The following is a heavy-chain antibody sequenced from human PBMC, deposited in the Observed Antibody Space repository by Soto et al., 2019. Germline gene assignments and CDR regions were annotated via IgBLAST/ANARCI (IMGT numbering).Heavy chain of an antibody. V-gene: IGHV3-23*01. Sequence: GGSLRLSCAASGFTFSSYAMSWVRQAPGRGLEWVSRITGSGGDTYYADSVKGRFTISRDNSKDTLFLQMNSLRAEDTAVYYCAKAGRLVINWFDPWGQGTLVTVSS. CDR1: GFTFSSYA. J-gene: IGHJ5*02. CDR2: ITGSGGDT. CDR3: AKAGRLVINWFDP. D-gene: IGHD2-21*01.